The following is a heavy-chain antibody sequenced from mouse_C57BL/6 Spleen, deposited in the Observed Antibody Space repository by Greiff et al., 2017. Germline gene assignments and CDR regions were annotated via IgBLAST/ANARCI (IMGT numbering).Heavy chain of an antibody. D-gene: IGHD3-2*02. CDR3: AREAGDY. Sequence: VKLMESGAELVRPGTSVKVSCKASGYAFTNYLIEWVKQRPGQGLEWIGVINPGSGGTNYNEKFKGKATLTADKSSSTAYMQLSSLTSEDSAVYFCAREAGDYWGQGTTLTVSS. CDR2: INPGSGGT. J-gene: IGHJ2*01. V-gene: IGHV1-54*01. CDR1: GYAFTNYL.